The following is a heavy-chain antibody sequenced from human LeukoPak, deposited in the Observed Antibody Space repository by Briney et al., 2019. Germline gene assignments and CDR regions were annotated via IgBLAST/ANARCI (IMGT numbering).Heavy chain of an antibody. Sequence: PGGSLRLSCAAYQLTFSSYCMTWVRHGPGKGLEWVATINKDGTEKYYVDSVKGRFTISRDNSKNTLYLQMNSLRAEDTAVYYCAKDLGCCIYYYDSSAHILADYWGQGTLVTVSS. CDR3: AKDLGCCIYYYDSSAHILADY. V-gene: IGHV3-7*03. D-gene: IGHD3-22*01. J-gene: IGHJ4*02. CDR1: QLTFSSYC. CDR2: INKDGTEK.